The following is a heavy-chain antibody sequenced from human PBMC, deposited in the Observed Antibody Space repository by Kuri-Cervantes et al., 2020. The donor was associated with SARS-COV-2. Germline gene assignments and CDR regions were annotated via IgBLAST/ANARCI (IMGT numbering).Heavy chain of an antibody. D-gene: IGHD3-3*01. CDR3: ARQRGPYYDFWSGYYFDAFDI. CDR1: GGSISSSSYY. Sequence: ESLKISCTVSGGSISSSSYYWGWIRQPPGKGLEWIGSIYHSGSTYYNPSLKSRVTISVDTSKNQFSLKLSSVTAADTAVYYCARQRGPYYDFWSGYYFDAFDIWGQGTMVTVSS. V-gene: IGHV4-39*01. CDR2: IYHSGST. J-gene: IGHJ3*02.